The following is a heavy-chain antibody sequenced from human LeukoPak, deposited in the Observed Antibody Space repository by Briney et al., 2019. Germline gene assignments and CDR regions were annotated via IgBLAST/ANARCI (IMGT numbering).Heavy chain of an antibody. J-gene: IGHJ4*02. V-gene: IGHV3-23*01. CDR1: GFTFSSYA. CDR2: ISGSGAGT. D-gene: IGHD2-8*01. Sequence: GRSLRLSCAVSGFTFSSYAMNWVRQAPGKGLGWVSGISGSGAGTYYADSVKGRFTISRDNSKNTLYLQMNSLRAEDTAVYYCAKMVREFYTISYYFDYWGQGTLVTVSS. CDR3: AKMVREFYTISYYFDY.